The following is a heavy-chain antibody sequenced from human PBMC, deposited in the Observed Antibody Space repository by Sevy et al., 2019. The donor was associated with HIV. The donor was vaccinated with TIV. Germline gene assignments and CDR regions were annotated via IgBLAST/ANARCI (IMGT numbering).Heavy chain of an antibody. Sequence: ASVKVSCKISGYRLSELSMHWVRQAPGKGLEWMGRFDPEEGEIIYAQKFQGRVTVTEDTSTETAYMELSRLRSEETAVYYCATGREYYDENSGYFDYWGPGTLVTVSS. CDR3: ATGREYYDENSGYFDY. D-gene: IGHD3-22*01. J-gene: IGHJ4*02. CDR2: FDPEEGEI. V-gene: IGHV1-24*01. CDR1: GYRLSELS.